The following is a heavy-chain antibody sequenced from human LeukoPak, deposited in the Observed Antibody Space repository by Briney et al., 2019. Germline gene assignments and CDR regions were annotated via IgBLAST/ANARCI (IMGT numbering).Heavy chain of an antibody. CDR3: GMSGDRVPLQDDVFDV. CDR1: GYSFTSYC. CDR2: IYPGDSGP. D-gene: IGHD1-26*01. V-gene: IGHV5-51*01. J-gene: IGHJ3*01. Sequence: GESLKISCKVSGYSFTSYCIGWVGQMPGKGLEWMGIIYPGDSGPTYSPSFQGQVTISVDKSINTAYLQWSSLQASDTAMYYCGMSGDRVPLQDDVFDVWGQGTMVTVS.